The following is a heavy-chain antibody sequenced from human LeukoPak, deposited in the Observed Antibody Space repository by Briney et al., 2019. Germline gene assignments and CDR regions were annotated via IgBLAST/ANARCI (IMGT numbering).Heavy chain of an antibody. V-gene: IGHV1-18*01. CDR3: ARATRGPYYDFWSGYDY. J-gene: IGHJ4*02. Sequence: GASVKVSCKASGYTFTSYGISWVRQAPGQGLEWMGWISAYNGNTNYAQKLQGRVTMTTDTSTSTAYMELRSLRSDDTAVYYCARATRGPYYDFWSGYDYWGQGTLVTVSS. CDR2: ISAYNGNT. CDR1: GYTFTSYG. D-gene: IGHD3-3*01.